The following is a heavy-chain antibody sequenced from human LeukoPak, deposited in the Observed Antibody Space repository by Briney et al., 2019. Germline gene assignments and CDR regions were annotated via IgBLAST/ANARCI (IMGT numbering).Heavy chain of an antibody. CDR2: IRSKANSYAT. V-gene: IGHV3-73*01. CDR1: GFTFSGSA. J-gene: IGHJ4*02. CDR3: TTVVGAKGDYFDY. Sequence: PGGSLRLSCAASGFTFSGSAMHWVRQASGKGLEWVGRIRSKANSYATAYAASVKGRFTISRDDSKNTAYLQMNSLKTEDTAVYYCTTVVGAKGDYFDYWGQGTLVTVSS. D-gene: IGHD1-26*01.